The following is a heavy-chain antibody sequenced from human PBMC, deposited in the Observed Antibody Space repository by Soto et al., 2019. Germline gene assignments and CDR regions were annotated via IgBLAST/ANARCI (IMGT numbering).Heavy chain of an antibody. CDR3: ARLRAPTTADYYYYMDV. J-gene: IGHJ6*03. CDR1: GYTFTSYG. CDR2: ISAYNGNT. Sequence: ASVKVSCKASGYTFTSYGISWVRQAPGQGLEWMGWISAYNGNTNYAQKLQGRVTMTTDTSTSTAYMELRSLRSDDTAVYYCARLRAPTTADYYYYMDVWGKGTTVTVSS. D-gene: IGHD4-4*01. V-gene: IGHV1-18*01.